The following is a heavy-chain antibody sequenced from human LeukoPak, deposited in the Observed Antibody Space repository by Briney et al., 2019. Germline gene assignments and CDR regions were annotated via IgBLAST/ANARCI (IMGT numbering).Heavy chain of an antibody. CDR1: GFIFNNYE. CDR2: IGASGRTI. Sequence: GGSLRLSCLASGFIFNNYEMNWVRQAPGKGLEWISYIGASGRTIYYADSVKGRFTISRDNAMDSLFLQMNSLRAEDTAIYYCARLSDALDYRGQGALVTVSS. V-gene: IGHV3-48*03. J-gene: IGHJ4*02. CDR3: ARLSDALDY. D-gene: IGHD2-21*02.